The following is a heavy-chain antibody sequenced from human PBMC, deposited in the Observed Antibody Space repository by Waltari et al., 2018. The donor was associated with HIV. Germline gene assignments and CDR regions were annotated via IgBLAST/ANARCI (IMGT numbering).Heavy chain of an antibody. D-gene: IGHD3-3*01. Sequence: EVQLLESGGGLVQPGGSLRLSCAASGFTFSSYAMSWVRQAPGKGLEWVSAISGSGGSTYYADSVKGRFTISRDNSKNTLYLQMNSLRAEDTAVYYCCVLRFLEWLSMAWGQGTLVTVSS. CDR1: GFTFSSYA. V-gene: IGHV3-23*01. J-gene: IGHJ4*02. CDR3: CVLRFLEWLSMA. CDR2: ISGSGGST.